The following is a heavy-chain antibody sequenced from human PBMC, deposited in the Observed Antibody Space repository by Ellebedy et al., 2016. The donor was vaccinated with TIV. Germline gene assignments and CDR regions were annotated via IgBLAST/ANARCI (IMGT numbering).Heavy chain of an antibody. D-gene: IGHD3-10*01. CDR1: GFSLSSYW. V-gene: IGHV3-7*01. CDR2: IKYDGSEK. J-gene: IGHJ4*02. Sequence: GGSLRLSCAASGFSLSSYWMPWVRQAPGKGLEWVANIKYDGSEKYYVDSVKGRFTISRDNAKNSLYLQMNSLGAEDTAVYVCGTAIGSGSGYWGQGTLVTVSS. CDR3: GTAIGSGSGY.